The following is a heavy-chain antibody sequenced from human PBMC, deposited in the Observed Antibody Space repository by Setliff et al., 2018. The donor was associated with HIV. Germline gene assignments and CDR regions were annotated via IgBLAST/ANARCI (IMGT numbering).Heavy chain of an antibody. CDR2: INHSGST. Sequence: PSETLSLTCTVSGGSISSSSYYWGWIRQPPGKGLEWIGEINHSGSTNYNPSLKSRVTISVDTSKNQFSLKLSSVTAADTAVYYCAQLTPRTHYFYGMDVWGQGTTVTVSS. V-gene: IGHV4-39*07. CDR3: AQLTPRTHYFYGMDV. J-gene: IGHJ6*02. CDR1: GGSISSSSYY.